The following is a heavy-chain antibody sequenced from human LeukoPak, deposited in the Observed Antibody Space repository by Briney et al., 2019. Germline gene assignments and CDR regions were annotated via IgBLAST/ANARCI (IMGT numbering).Heavy chain of an antibody. CDR3: ARHIAAAGFDY. D-gene: IGHD6-13*01. CDR1: GFTFDDYA. Sequence: GGSLRLSCAASGFTFDDYAMHWVRHAPGKGLEWVSGISWNSGSIGYADSVKGRFTISRDNAKNSLYLQMNSLRAEDMALYYCARHIAAAGFDYWGQGTLVTVSS. CDR2: ISWNSGSI. J-gene: IGHJ4*02. V-gene: IGHV3-9*03.